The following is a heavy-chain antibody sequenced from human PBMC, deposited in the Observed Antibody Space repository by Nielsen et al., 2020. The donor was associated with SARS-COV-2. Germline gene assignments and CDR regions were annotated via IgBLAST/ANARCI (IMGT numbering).Heavy chain of an antibody. Sequence: LSLSCVASGFTFSGSAMHWVRQASGKGLEWLGRIRSYANEYATAYAASVEGRFTVSRDDSKNTAYLQMNSLKSEDTAVYYCSSPTVAFWGQGTLVTVSS. CDR1: GFTFSGSA. J-gene: IGHJ4*02. V-gene: IGHV3-73*01. CDR3: SSPTVAF. CDR2: IRSYANEYAT. D-gene: IGHD4-23*01.